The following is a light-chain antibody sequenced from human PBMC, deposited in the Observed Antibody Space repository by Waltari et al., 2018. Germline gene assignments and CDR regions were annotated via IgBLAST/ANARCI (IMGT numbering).Light chain of an antibody. J-gene: IGKJ2*01. CDR2: AAS. CDR1: QSISSY. Sequence: DIQMTQSPSSLSASVGDRVTITCRASQSISSYLNWYQQKPGKAPKLLIYAASSLQSGVPSRFSGSGSGTDFTLTISSLQPEDFATYYCQQSYSTQVYTFGQGTKLEIK. V-gene: IGKV1-39*01. CDR3: QQSYSTQVYT.